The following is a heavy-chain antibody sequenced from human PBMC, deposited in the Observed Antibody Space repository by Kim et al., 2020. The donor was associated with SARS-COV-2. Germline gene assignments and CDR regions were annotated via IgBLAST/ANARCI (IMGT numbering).Heavy chain of an antibody. J-gene: IGHJ4*02. Sequence: YSPSLKSRLTITRDNSKNQVVLTMTNMDPVDTATYYCAHRLAAVAAPYFDYWGQGTLVTVSS. D-gene: IGHD6-19*01. V-gene: IGHV2-5*01. CDR3: AHRLAAVAAPYFDY.